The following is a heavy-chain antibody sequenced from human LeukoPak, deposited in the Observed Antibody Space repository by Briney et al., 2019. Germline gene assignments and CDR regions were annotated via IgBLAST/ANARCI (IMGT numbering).Heavy chain of an antibody. J-gene: IGHJ3*02. V-gene: IGHV3-30*03. CDR3: AREPIAVAGTDAFDI. Sequence: GGSLRLSCAASGFTFSSYGMHWVRQAPGKGLEWVAVISYDGSNKYYADSVKGRFTISRDNSKNTLYLQMNSLRAENTAVYYCAREPIAVAGTDAFDIWGQGTMVTVSS. D-gene: IGHD6-19*01. CDR1: GFTFSSYG. CDR2: ISYDGSNK.